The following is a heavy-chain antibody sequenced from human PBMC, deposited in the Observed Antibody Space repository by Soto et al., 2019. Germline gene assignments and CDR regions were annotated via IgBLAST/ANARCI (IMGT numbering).Heavy chain of an antibody. CDR2: IHPGDSDT. CDR1: GCSWTNSW. CDR3: ARPHGLTTVVTPAAFDI. J-gene: IGHJ3*02. V-gene: IGHV5-51*01. Sequence: ESVKISCKCFGCSWTNSWIGWVGQVPGKGLEWMGIIHPGDSDTRYSPSFQGQVTISADKSINTAYLQWRSLKASDTAIYYCARPHGLTTVVTPAAFDIWGQGTMVTVSS. D-gene: IGHD4-17*01.